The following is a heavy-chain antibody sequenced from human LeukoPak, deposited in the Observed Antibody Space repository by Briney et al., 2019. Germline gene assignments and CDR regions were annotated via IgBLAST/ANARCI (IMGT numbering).Heavy chain of an antibody. CDR2: INHSGST. J-gene: IGHJ6*03. V-gene: IGHV4-34*01. Sequence: SETLSLTCAVYGGSFSGYYWSWIRQPPGKGLEWIGEINHSGSTNYNPSLKSRVTISVDTSKNQFSLKLSSVTAADTAVYYCARTRGYYYYYMDVWGKGTTVTVSS. D-gene: IGHD5-12*01. CDR3: ARTRGYYYYYMDV. CDR1: GGSFSGYY.